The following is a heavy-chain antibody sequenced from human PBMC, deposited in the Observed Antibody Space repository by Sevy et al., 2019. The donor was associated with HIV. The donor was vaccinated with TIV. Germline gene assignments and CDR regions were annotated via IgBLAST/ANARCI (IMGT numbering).Heavy chain of an antibody. V-gene: IGHV3-15*01. CDR3: TTDVYGSGSYK. CDR2: IKSKTDGGIT. D-gene: IGHD3-10*01. Sequence: GGSLRLSCAASGFTFSNAWMSWVRQAPGKGLEWVGRIKSKTDGGITDYAAPVKGRFTISRDDSKNTLYLQMNSLKTEDTAVYYCTTDVYGSGSYKWGQGTLVTVSS. CDR1: GFTFSNAW. J-gene: IGHJ4*02.